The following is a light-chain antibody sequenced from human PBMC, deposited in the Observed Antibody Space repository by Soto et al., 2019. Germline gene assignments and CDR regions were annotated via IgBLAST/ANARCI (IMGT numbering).Light chain of an antibody. V-gene: IGKV3-15*01. Sequence: VLTQSPATLSLSPGEGPTLDCRASQRLXNDLDWCQQQPGQATRLLSXCESTRATGVTARFKGGGSGKEFTLTISSLQSEDSAVYYCQQYHKWPPSTFGQGTRLEI. CDR2: CES. CDR3: QQYHKWPPST. CDR1: QRLXND. J-gene: IGKJ5*01.